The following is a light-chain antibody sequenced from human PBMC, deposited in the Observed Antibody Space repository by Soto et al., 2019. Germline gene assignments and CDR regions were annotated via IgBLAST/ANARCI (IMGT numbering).Light chain of an antibody. CDR1: SSDVGGYNF. CDR2: EVT. CDR3: SSYAATNNYV. V-gene: IGLV2-8*01. Sequence: ALTQPPSASGSPGQSVTISCTGTSSDVGGYNFVSWYQQHPGKAPQLIIYEVTKRPSGVPDRFSGSKSGNTASLTVSGLQTEDEADYYCSSYAATNNYVFGSGTKLTVL. J-gene: IGLJ1*01.